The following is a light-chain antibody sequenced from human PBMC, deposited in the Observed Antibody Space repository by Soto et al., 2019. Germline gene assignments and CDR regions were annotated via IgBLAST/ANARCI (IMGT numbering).Light chain of an antibody. CDR1: QSVFSS. CDR3: QHYNNWPA. CDR2: GAA. J-gene: IGKJ1*01. V-gene: IGKV3-15*01. Sequence: EILMTQSPDTLSVSPGERATLSCRASQSVFSSLAWYQQKPGQAPRLLIYGAATRATGIPARFSGSGSGTEFTHTISRLQSEDFAVYYCQHYNNWPAFGQGTKVEIK.